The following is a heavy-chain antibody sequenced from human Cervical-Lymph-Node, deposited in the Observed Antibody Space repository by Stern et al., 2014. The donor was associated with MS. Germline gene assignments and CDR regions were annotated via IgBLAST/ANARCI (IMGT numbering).Heavy chain of an antibody. V-gene: IGHV4-59*01. J-gene: IGHJ6*02. Sequence: VQLQESGPGLVKPSETLSLTCTVSGGFISSYYWSWIRQPPGKALEWIGNVFYTGSTNYNPSLKSRVTISLDTSKNQVSLNLNSVTTADTAVYYCTRAADLYYYCGMDVWGQGTTVIVS. CDR1: GGFISSYY. CDR2: VFYTGST. CDR3: TRAADLYYYCGMDV.